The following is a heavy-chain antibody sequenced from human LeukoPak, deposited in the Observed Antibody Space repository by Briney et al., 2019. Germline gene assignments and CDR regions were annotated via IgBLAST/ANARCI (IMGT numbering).Heavy chain of an antibody. D-gene: IGHD6-13*01. CDR3: ARGLGYSSSWFLFDY. CDR1: GFTVSSNY. J-gene: IGHJ4*02. Sequence: GGSLRLSCAASGFTVSSNYMSWVRQAPGKGLEWVSVIYSGGSTYYADSVKGRFTISRDNSKNTLYLQMNSLRAEDTAVYYCARGLGYSSSWFLFDYWGQGTLVTVSS. CDR2: IYSGGST. V-gene: IGHV3-53*01.